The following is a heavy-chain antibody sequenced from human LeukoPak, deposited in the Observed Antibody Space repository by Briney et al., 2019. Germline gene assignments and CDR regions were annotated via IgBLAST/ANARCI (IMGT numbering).Heavy chain of an antibody. Sequence: GASVKVSCKASGGTFSSYAISWVRQAPGQGLEWMGGIIPIFGTANYAQKFQGRVTITADESTSTAYMELSSLRSEDTAVYYCARPKEREWSDAFDIWGQGTMVTVSS. CDR2: IIPIFGTA. D-gene: IGHD3-3*01. CDR3: ARPKEREWSDAFDI. CDR1: GGTFSSYA. J-gene: IGHJ3*02. V-gene: IGHV1-69*13.